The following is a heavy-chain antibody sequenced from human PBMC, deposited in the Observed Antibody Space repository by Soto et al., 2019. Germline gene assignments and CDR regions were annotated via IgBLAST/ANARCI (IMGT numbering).Heavy chain of an antibody. CDR3: ASEEYDGSGSSGIWFDP. Sequence: SETLSLTCTVSGGSISSSSYYWGWIRQPPGKGLEWIGSIYYSGSTYYNPSLKSRVTISVDTSKNQFSLKLSSVTAADTAVYYCASEEYDGSGSSGIWFDPWGQGTLVPVSS. V-gene: IGHV4-39*01. CDR2: IYYSGST. D-gene: IGHD3-10*01. CDR1: GGSISSSSYY. J-gene: IGHJ5*02.